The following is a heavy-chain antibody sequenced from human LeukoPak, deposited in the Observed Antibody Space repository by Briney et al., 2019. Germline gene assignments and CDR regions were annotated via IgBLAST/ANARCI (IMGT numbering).Heavy chain of an antibody. CDR1: GGSVSDSNYY. Sequence: SETLSLTCTVSGGSVSDSNYYWGWIRQPPGKAPEWIGIIYYSGITHYNPSLKGRVTISVDTSKNQFSLTLSSVTAADTAVYNCARQHCGGDCYYYFDYWGQGTLVTVSS. J-gene: IGHJ4*02. CDR3: ARQHCGGDCYYYFDY. CDR2: IYYSGIT. D-gene: IGHD2-21*02. V-gene: IGHV4-39*01.